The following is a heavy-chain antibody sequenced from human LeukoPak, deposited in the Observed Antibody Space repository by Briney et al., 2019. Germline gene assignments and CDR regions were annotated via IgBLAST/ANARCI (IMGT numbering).Heavy chain of an antibody. CDR3: ARVYYYDSSGYYYFDY. Sequence: SETLSLTCTVSGDSITSGSYYWSWIRQSAGKGLEWIGRIYNIGSTNYNPSLKSRVTISVDTSKNQFSLKLSSVTAADTAVYYCARVYYYDSSGYYYFDYWGQGTLVTVSS. CDR1: GDSITSGSYY. V-gene: IGHV4-61*10. D-gene: IGHD3-22*01. J-gene: IGHJ4*02. CDR2: IYNIGST.